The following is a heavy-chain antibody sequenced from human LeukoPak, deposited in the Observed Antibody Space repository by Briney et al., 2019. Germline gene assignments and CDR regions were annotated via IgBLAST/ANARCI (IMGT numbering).Heavy chain of an antibody. Sequence: LETLSLTCTVSVGSISSSNYYWGWVRPPPGEGREWVGRIYYSGSTYYNPSLKSRVTISVDTSKNQLSLKLSSVTAADTAVYYCAREGRIVVVNVYFDYWGQGTLVTVSS. CDR1: VGSISSSNYY. V-gene: IGHV4-39*02. CDR2: IYYSGST. CDR3: AREGRIVVVNVYFDY. J-gene: IGHJ4*02. D-gene: IGHD2-15*01.